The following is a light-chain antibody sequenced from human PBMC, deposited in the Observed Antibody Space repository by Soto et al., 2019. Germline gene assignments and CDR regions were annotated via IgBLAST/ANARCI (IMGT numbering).Light chain of an antibody. V-gene: IGKV1-12*01. J-gene: IGKJ1*01. CDR1: QDIGTW. CDR2: AAS. Sequence: DIQMTQSPSSESASIGDSVTITCRASQDIGTWLAWYQQKPGKAPSLLIYAASSLQSGVPSRFRGSGSGTDFTLTINSLQPEDIATYYCPQTNSFPRTFRQGTKVEVK. CDR3: PQTNSFPRT.